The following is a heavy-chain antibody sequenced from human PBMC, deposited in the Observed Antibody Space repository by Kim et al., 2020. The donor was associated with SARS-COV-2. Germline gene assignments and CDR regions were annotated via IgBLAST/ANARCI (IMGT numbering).Heavy chain of an antibody. CDR3: AKGLPSVTVPDHLRY. J-gene: IGHJ4*02. Sequence: DSVKGRFTIPRDNYKNTLYLQMNSLRAEDTAVYYCAKGLPSVTVPDHLRYWGQGTLVTVSS. D-gene: IGHD4-17*01. V-gene: IGHV3-23*01.